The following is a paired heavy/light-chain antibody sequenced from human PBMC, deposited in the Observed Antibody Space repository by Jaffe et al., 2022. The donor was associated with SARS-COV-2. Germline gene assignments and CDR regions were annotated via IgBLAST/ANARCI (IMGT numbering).Heavy chain of an antibody. V-gene: IGHV3-7*03. CDR2: IKEDGSEK. D-gene: IGHD3-3*01. CDR3: AGDALNGIWSGGYFDY. CDR1: RFTFSNYW. J-gene: IGHJ4*02. Sequence: EVQLMESGGGLVQPGGSLRLSCTASRFTFSNYWMSWVRQAPGKGLEWVANIKEDGSEKYYVDSVKGRFTISRDNAKNSLYLQMNSLRAEDTAVYYCAGDALNGIWSGGYFDYWGQGTLVTVSS.
Light chain of an antibody. V-gene: IGKV1D-16*01. Sequence: DIEMTQSPSSLSASVGDRVTITCRASQDISRWLAWYQQKPEKAPKSLIYLASSLHIGVPSRFSGSGSGTDFTLTISSLQPEDFATYYCQQYKNYPRTFGQGTKVEIK. CDR1: QDISRW. CDR3: QQYKNYPRT. CDR2: LAS. J-gene: IGKJ1*01.